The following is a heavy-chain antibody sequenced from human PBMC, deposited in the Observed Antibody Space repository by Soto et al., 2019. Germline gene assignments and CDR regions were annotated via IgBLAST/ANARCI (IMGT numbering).Heavy chain of an antibody. V-gene: IGHV1-69*01. CDR2: IIPIFGTA. D-gene: IGHD2-15*01. J-gene: IGHJ5*02. CDR3: ARIRGGRGGRFDP. Sequence: QVQLVQSGAEVKKPGSSVKVSCKASGGTFSSYAISWVRQAPGQGLEWMGGIIPIFGTANYAQKFQCRVTITADEFTSTAYMELGSLRSEDTAVYYCARIRGGRGGRFDPWGQGTLVTVSS. CDR1: GGTFSSYA.